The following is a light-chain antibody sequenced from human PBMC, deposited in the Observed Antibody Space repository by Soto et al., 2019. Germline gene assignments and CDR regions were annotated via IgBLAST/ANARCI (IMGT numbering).Light chain of an antibody. CDR2: DAS. CDR1: QDIRNY. Sequence: DIQMTQSPSSLSASVGDRVTITCQASQDIRNYLNWYQQKPGKAPKLLIYDASNLETGVPSRFSGSGSGTDFTFTISSLQPEDIATYYCQQYDNLPGFTFGPGTKVDIK. CDR3: QQYDNLPGFT. J-gene: IGKJ3*01. V-gene: IGKV1-33*01.